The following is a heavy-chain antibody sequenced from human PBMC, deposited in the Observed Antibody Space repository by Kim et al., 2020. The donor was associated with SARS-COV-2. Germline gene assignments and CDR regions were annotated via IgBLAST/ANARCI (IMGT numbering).Heavy chain of an antibody. V-gene: IGHV5-51*01. CDR2: IYPGDSDT. Sequence: GESLKISCKGSGYRFTAYWIAWVRQMPGKGLEWMGIIYPGDSDTRYSPSFQGQVTISVDNSISTAYLQWNSLDAPDTAIYYCAREGVLSYNVFDYWGQGTLVTVSS. D-gene: IGHD3-10*01. CDR1: GYRFTAYW. CDR3: AREGVLSYNVFDY. J-gene: IGHJ4*02.